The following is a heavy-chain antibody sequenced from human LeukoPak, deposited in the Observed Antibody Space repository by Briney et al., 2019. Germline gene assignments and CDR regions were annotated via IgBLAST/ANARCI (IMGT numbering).Heavy chain of an antibody. CDR3: ARISMVRGVIWGMDV. CDR1: GXSFTSYW. D-gene: IGHD3-10*01. Sequence: GESLKISCKGSGXSFTSYWIGWVRQMPGKGLEWMGIIYPGDSDTRYSPSFQGQVTISADKSISTAYLQWSSLKASDTAMYYCARISMVRGVIWGMDVWGQGTTVTVSS. V-gene: IGHV5-51*01. J-gene: IGHJ6*02. CDR2: IYPGDSDT.